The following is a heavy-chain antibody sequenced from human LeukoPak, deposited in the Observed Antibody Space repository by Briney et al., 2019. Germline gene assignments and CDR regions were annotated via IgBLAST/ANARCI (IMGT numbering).Heavy chain of an antibody. CDR3: ARLQGSGSYYQTTDC. D-gene: IGHD3-10*02. V-gene: IGHV3-48*03. J-gene: IGHJ4*02. Sequence: GGSLRLSCAASGFTFSSYEMNWVRQAPGKGLEWVSYISSSGSTIYYADSVKGRFTISRDNAKNSLYLQMNSLRAEDTAVYYCARLQGSGSYYQTTDCWGQGTLVTVSS. CDR1: GFTFSSYE. CDR2: ISSSGSTI.